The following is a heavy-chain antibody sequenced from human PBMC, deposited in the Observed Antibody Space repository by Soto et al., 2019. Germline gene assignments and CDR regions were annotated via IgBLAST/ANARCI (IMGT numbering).Heavy chain of an antibody. CDR1: VGSVSSGGYY. CDR3: ARVSSAAMAYYYYYIDV. D-gene: IGHD2-2*01. CDR2: IHSSGTT. J-gene: IGHJ6*03. Sequence: QVQLQESGPGLVKPSQTLSLTCAVSVGSVSSGGYYWTWIRQHPGKGLEWIGYIHSSGTTYYNPSLKTPVTLSLNTSNNQFSLQLSSVTATDTALYYCARVSSAAMAYYYYYIDVWGKGTTVTVSS. V-gene: IGHV4-31*11.